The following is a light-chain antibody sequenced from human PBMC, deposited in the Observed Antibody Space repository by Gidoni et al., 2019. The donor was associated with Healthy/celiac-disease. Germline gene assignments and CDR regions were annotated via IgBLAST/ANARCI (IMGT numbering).Light chain of an antibody. CDR2: DNN. CDR3: GTWDSSLSAGV. J-gene: IGLJ1*01. V-gene: IGLV1-51*01. Sequence: QSVFTQPPSVSAAPGQTVTISCSGSSSNIGNNYVSWYQQLPGTAPKLLIYDNNKRPSGIPDRFSGSKSGTSATLGITGLQTGDEADYYCGTWDSSLSAGVFGTGTKVTVL. CDR1: SSNIGNNY.